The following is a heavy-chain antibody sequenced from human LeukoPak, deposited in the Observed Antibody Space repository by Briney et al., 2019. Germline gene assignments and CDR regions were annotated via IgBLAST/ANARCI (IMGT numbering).Heavy chain of an antibody. CDR2: IYYSGST. CDR1: GGSISSSSYY. CDR3: ARLSSSVAARFYDILTGYYKYYFDY. J-gene: IGHJ4*02. V-gene: IGHV4-39*01. Sequence: PSETLSLTCTVSGGSISSSSYYWGWIRQPPGKGLEWIGSIYYSGSTYYNPSLKSRVTISVDTSKNQFSLKLSSVTAADTAVYYCARLSSSVAARFYDILTGYYKYYFDYWGQGTLVTVSS. D-gene: IGHD3-9*01.